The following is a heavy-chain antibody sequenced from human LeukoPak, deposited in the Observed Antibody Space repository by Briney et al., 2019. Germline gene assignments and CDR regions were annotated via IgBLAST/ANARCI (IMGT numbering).Heavy chain of an antibody. Sequence: GGSLRLSCSASGFTFSRYAMHWVRQAPGRGLEFVSAISSNGGSTYYADSVTGRFTIPRDNSQNTLFLQMSSLTAEDTAMYYCARELGGGGLHYFDYWGRGTLVTVSS. J-gene: IGHJ4*02. D-gene: IGHD3-16*01. CDR1: GFTFSRYA. CDR2: ISSNGGST. CDR3: ARELGGGGLHYFDY. V-gene: IGHV3-64*04.